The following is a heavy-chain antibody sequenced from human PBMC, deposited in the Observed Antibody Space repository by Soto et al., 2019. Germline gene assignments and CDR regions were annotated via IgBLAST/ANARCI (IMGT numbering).Heavy chain of an antibody. Sequence: SVKVSCKASGGTFSSYAISWVRQAPGQGLEWMGGIIPIFGTANYAQKFQGRVTITADESTSTAYMELSSLRSEDTAVYYCARKKIRFLEHYYYYGMDVWGQGTTVTVSS. CDR1: GGTFSSYA. J-gene: IGHJ6*02. V-gene: IGHV1-69*13. CDR2: IIPIFGTA. CDR3: ARKKIRFLEHYYYYGMDV. D-gene: IGHD3-3*01.